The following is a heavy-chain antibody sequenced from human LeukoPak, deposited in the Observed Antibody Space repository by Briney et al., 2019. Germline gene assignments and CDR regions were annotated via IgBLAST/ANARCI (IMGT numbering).Heavy chain of an antibody. CDR3: ARAGAWSPVDY. CDR1: VFTVSSHY. V-gene: IGHV4-59*02. CDR2: IYYRGST. D-gene: IGHD2-15*01. Sequence: SETLSFICTVSVFTVSSHYWSWVRQPPGLGLEWIGYIYYRGSTNYNPSGKGRVTISVDPSKNQVCLKLSSVTAADRAVYYCARAGAWSPVDYWGQGTLVTVSS. J-gene: IGHJ4*02.